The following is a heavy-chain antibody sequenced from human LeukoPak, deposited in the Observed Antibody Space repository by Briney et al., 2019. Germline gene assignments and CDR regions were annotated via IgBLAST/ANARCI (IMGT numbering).Heavy chain of an antibody. D-gene: IGHD3-10*01. CDR1: GGSFSGYY. J-gene: IGHJ5*02. CDR2: INHSGST. Sequence: PSETLSLTCAVYGGSFSGYYWSWIRQPPGKGLEWIGEINHSGSTNYNPSLKSRVTISVDTSKNQFSLKLSSVTAADTAVYYCARGRGYYGSGIRSGWFDHWGQGTLVTVSS. V-gene: IGHV4-34*01. CDR3: ARGRGYYGSGIRSGWFDH.